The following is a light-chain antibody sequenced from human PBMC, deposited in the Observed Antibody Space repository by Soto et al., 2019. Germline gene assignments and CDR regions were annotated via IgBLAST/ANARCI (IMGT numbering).Light chain of an antibody. V-gene: IGLV1-44*01. Sequence: QSVLTQPPSASGTPGQRVTISCSGSSSNVESNTVNWYQQLPGTAPKLLIYTNHQRPSGVPDRFSGSKSGTSASLAISGLQSEDEGDYYCAAWDDSLNGWVFGGGTKLTVL. CDR2: TNH. CDR1: SSNVESNT. CDR3: AAWDDSLNGWV. J-gene: IGLJ3*02.